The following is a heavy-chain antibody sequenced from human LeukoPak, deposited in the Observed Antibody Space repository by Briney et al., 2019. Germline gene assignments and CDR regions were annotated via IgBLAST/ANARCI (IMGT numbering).Heavy chain of an antibody. D-gene: IGHD3-3*01. Sequence: ASVKVSCKASGYTFTGYYMHWVRQAPGQGLEWMGWINPNSGGTNYAQKFRGRVTMTRDTSISTAYMELSRLRSDDTAVYYCARGVRFLEWLLSANWFDPWGQGTLVTVSS. J-gene: IGHJ5*02. CDR3: ARGVRFLEWLLSANWFDP. CDR2: INPNSGGT. V-gene: IGHV1-2*02. CDR1: GYTFTGYY.